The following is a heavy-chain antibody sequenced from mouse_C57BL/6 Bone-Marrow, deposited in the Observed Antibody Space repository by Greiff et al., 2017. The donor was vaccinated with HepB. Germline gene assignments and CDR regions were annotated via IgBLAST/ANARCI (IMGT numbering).Heavy chain of an antibody. Sequence: QVTLKVSGPGILQSSQTLSLTCSFSGFSLSTSGMGVSWIRQPSGKGLEWLAHIYWDDDKRYNPSLKSRLTISKDTSRNQVFLKITSGDTADTATYYGARERITTVVATGLDYWGQGTTLTVSS. J-gene: IGHJ2*01. V-gene: IGHV8-12*01. CDR3: ARERITTVVATGLDY. D-gene: IGHD1-1*01. CDR1: GFSLSTSGMG. CDR2: IYWDDDK.